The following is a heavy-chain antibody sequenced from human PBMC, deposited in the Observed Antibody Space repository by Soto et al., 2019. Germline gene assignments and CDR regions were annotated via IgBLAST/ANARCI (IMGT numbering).Heavy chain of an antibody. J-gene: IGHJ6*03. D-gene: IGHD3-3*01. V-gene: IGHV4-31*03. CDR3: ARYPGYYDFWSGYYTGFDYYMDV. CDR2: IYYSGST. CDR1: GGSISSGGYY. Sequence: QVQLQESGPGLVKPSQTLSLTCTVSGGSISSGGYYWSWIRQHPGKALEWIGYIYYSGSTYYKPCLQSRVTISADTSKNQFSLKLSCVTAADTAVYYCARYPGYYDFWSGYYTGFDYYMDVWGKGTTVTVSS.